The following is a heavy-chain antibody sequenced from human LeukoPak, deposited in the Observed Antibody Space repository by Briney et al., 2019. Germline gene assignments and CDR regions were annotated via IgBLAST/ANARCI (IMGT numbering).Heavy chain of an antibody. CDR2: IRYDGSNK. CDR1: GFTFSSYA. Sequence: PGGSLRLSCAASGFTFSSYAMSWVRQAPGKGLEWVAFIRYDGSNKYYADSVKGRFTISRDNSKNTLYLQMNSLRAEDTAVYYCATKTTVTTWLDYWGQGTLVTVSS. CDR3: ATKTTVTTWLDY. D-gene: IGHD4-11*01. J-gene: IGHJ4*02. V-gene: IGHV3-30*02.